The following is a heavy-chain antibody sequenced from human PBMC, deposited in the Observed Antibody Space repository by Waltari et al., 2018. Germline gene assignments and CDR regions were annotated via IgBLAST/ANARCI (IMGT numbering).Heavy chain of an antibody. CDR1: GGSISRSSYY. D-gene: IGHD6-19*01. V-gene: IGHV4-39*01. Sequence: QLQLQESGPGLVTPSETLSLTCTVSGGSISRSSYYWGWIRQPPGKGLEWIGSIYYSGSTYYNPSLKSRVTISVDTSKNQFSLKLSSVTAADTAVYYCARLDSSGWYWGQGTLVTVSS. J-gene: IGHJ4*02. CDR3: ARLDSSGWY. CDR2: IYYSGST.